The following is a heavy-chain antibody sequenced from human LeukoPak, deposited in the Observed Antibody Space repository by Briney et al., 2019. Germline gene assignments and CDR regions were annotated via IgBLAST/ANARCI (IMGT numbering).Heavy chain of an antibody. CDR1: GLTFSSYA. CDR3: AKVLCSSATWGCGPVDYYYYMDV. V-gene: IGHV3-23*01. D-gene: IGHD2-2*01. J-gene: IGHJ6*03. Sequence: GGSLRLSCAASGLTFSSYAMRWVRPAPGKGLEGASALSACGDYTYYADAVKGRFAISRDNSKNTLYLQMNSLRAEDTAVYYCAKVLCSSATWGCGPVDYYYYMDVWGKGTTVTVS. CDR2: LSACGDYT.